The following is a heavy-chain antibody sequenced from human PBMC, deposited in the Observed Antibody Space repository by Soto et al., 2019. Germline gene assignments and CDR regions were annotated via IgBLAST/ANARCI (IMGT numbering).Heavy chain of an antibody. D-gene: IGHD3-22*01. CDR3: ARVGSGYFDSSGYSDY. CDR1: GGSISSGAYS. Sequence: QLQLQESGSGLVKPSQTLSLTCAVSGGSISSGAYSWSWIRQPPGKGLEWIGYIYHSGSTYYNPSLKSRVTISVGRSKNQISRKLSSVTAADTAVYYCARVGSGYFDSSGYSDYWGQGTLVTVSS. J-gene: IGHJ4*02. V-gene: IGHV4-30-2*01. CDR2: IYHSGST.